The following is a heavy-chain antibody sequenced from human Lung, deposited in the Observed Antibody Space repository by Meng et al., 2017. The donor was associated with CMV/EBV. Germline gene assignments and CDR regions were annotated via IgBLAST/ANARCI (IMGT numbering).Heavy chain of an antibody. CDR2: TYYRSQWYN. Sequence: SQXXSLTXDISGESISSNNVAWNWIRQSPSRGLEWLGRTYYRSQWYNDYAVSVKSRITINPDTSKNQFSLHLNSVTPEDTAVYYCARDRGFVVVTLGNCLDPXDQGXLVTVSS. J-gene: IGHJ5*02. CDR1: GESISSNNVA. V-gene: IGHV6-1*01. D-gene: IGHD2-21*02. CDR3: ARDRGFVVVTLGNCLDP.